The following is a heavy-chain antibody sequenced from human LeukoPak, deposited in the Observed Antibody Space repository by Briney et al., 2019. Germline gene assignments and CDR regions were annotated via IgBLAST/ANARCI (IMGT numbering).Heavy chain of an antibody. Sequence: GGSLRLSCAASGFTLSSYAMSWVRQAPGKGLQWVSGISSSGGSTYYVDSVKGRFTISRDNSKNTMYLQMNNLREEDTAVYYCTRDPILGAPDYFDYWGQGTLVTVSS. V-gene: IGHV3-23*01. CDR3: TRDPILGAPDYFDY. D-gene: IGHD1-26*01. J-gene: IGHJ4*02. CDR1: GFTLSSYA. CDR2: ISSSGGST.